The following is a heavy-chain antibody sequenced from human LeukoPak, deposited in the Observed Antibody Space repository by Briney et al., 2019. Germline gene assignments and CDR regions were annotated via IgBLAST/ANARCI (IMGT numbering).Heavy chain of an antibody. CDR3: ARARGVVVAATTPDYYYYGMDV. Sequence: SVKVSCKASGGTFSSYAISWVRQAPGQGLEWMGGIIPIFGTANYAQKFQGRVTITADESTSTAYMELSSLRSEDTAVYYCARARGVVVAATTPDYYYYGMDVWGQGTTVTVSS. V-gene: IGHV1-69*13. CDR2: IIPIFGTA. D-gene: IGHD2-15*01. CDR1: GGTFSSYA. J-gene: IGHJ6*02.